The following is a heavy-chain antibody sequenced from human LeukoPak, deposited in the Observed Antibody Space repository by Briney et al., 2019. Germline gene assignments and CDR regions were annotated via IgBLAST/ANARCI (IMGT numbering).Heavy chain of an antibody. V-gene: IGHV3-21*01. CDR1: GFTFSSYS. D-gene: IGHD6-13*01. Sequence: KPGGSLRLSCAASGFTFSSYSMNWVRQAPGKGLEWVSSISSGSSYIYYADSVKGRFTISRDNAKNSLYLQMNSLRAEDTAVYYCARDVSIAAAGDYWGQGTLVTVSS. J-gene: IGHJ4*02. CDR2: ISSGSSYI. CDR3: ARDVSIAAAGDY.